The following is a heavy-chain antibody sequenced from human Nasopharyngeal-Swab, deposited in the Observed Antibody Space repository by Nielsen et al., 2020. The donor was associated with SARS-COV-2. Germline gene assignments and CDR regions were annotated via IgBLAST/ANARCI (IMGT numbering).Heavy chain of an antibody. D-gene: IGHD2-21*02. CDR2: INPNSGGA. CDR3: ARGPQDVVVTADYFQH. J-gene: IGHJ1*01. Sequence: ASVKVSCKASGYTFTGYFIHWVRQAPGQGLEWMGRINPNSGGANYAQQFQGRVTMTRATSISTAYMGLSSLRSDDTAVYYCARGPQDVVVTADYFQHWGQGTLVTVSS. V-gene: IGHV1-2*06. CDR1: GYTFTGYF.